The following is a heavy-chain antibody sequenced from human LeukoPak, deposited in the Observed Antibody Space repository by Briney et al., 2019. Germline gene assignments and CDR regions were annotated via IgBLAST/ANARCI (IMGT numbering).Heavy chain of an antibody. V-gene: IGHV3-74*01. Sequence: PGGSLRLSCAASGFTFSSYWMHWVRQAPGKGLGWGSRIDRDGSTTSYADSVKGRFTISRDNAKNTLFLQINSLRAEDTAAYYCARSVYDSGGYYRVLDYWGQGTLVTVSS. CDR1: GFTFSSYW. CDR2: IDRDGSTT. D-gene: IGHD3-22*01. CDR3: ARSVYDSGGYYRVLDY. J-gene: IGHJ4*02.